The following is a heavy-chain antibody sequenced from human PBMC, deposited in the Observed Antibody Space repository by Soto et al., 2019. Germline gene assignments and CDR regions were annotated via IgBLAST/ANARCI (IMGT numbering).Heavy chain of an antibody. CDR2: INSDGSST. CDR3: AREDSSSFTMVRGVIIPYYYYGMDV. Sequence: GGSLRLSCAASGFTFSSYWMHWVRQAPGKGLVWVSRINSDGSSTSYADSVKGRFTISRDNAKNTLYLQMNSLRAEDTAVYYCAREDSSSFTMVRGVIIPYYYYGMDVWGQGTTVTVSS. D-gene: IGHD3-10*01. CDR1: GFTFSSYW. J-gene: IGHJ6*02. V-gene: IGHV3-74*01.